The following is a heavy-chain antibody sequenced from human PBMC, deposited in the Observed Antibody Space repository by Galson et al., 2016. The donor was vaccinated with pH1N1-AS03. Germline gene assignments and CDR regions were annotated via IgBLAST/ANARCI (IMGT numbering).Heavy chain of an antibody. V-gene: IGHV1-3*01. Sequence: SGYTFISYVMHWVRQAPGQRLEWMGWINAGNGNTTYPQSFQGRVTITRDTSASKAYMELSSLRSEDTAVYYCARGRGSYGMDVWGQGTTVTVSS. CDR3: ARGRGSYGMDV. D-gene: IGHD1-26*01. CDR1: GYTFISYV. CDR2: INAGNGNT. J-gene: IGHJ6*02.